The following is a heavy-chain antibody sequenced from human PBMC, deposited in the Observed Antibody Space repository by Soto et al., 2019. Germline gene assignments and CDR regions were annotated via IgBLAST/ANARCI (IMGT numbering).Heavy chain of an antibody. CDR1: GGTFSSYA. CDR2: IIPIFGTA. D-gene: IGHD3-22*01. CDR3: ARDLRGYYDSSGYYPNYYYYGMDV. V-gene: IGHV1-69*01. Sequence: QVQLVQSGAEVKKPGSSVKVSCKASGGTFSSYAISWVRQAPGQGLEWMGGIIPIFGTANYAQKFQGRVTITADESTSTAYMELSSLRSEDTAVYYSARDLRGYYDSSGYYPNYYYYGMDVWGQGTTVTVSS. J-gene: IGHJ6*02.